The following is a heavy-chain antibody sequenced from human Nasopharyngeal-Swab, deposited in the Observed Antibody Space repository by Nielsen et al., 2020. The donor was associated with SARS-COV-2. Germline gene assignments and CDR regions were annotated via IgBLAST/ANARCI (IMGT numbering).Heavy chain of an antibody. D-gene: IGHD3-3*01. V-gene: IGHV1-18*01. CDR3: ARDGKVLRFLEWLEGGKAHFDY. CDR2: ISAYNGNT. J-gene: IGHJ4*02. Sequence: ASVKVSCKASGYTFTSYGISWVRKAPGQGLEGMGWISAYNGNTNYAQKLQGRVTMTTDTSTSTAYMELRSLRSDDTAVYYCARDGKVLRFLEWLEGGKAHFDYWGQGTLVTVSS. CDR1: GYTFTSYG.